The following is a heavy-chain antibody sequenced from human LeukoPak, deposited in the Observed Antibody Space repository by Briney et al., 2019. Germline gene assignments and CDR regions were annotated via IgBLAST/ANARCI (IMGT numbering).Heavy chain of an antibody. V-gene: IGHV4-59*08. Sequence: SETLSLTCTVSGGSISSYYWSWIRQPPGKGLEWIGYIYYRGSTNYNPSLKSRVTISVDTSKNQFSLKLSSVTAADTAVYFCARDYGDHAFDCWDQGTLVTVSS. J-gene: IGHJ4*02. D-gene: IGHD4-17*01. CDR2: IYYRGST. CDR3: ARDYGDHAFDC. CDR1: GGSISSYY.